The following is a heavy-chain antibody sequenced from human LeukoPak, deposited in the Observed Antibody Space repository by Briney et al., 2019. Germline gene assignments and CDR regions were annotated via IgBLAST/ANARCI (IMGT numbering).Heavy chain of an antibody. Sequence: ASVKVSCKASGYTFTSYYMHWVRQAPGQGLEWMGIINPSGGSTSYAQKFQGRVTMTRDMSTSTDYMELSSLRSEDTAVYYCASFPPRVAVAGTGNNWFDPWGQGTLVTVSS. CDR3: ASFPPRVAVAGTGNNWFDP. D-gene: IGHD6-19*01. J-gene: IGHJ5*02. CDR1: GYTFTSYY. CDR2: INPSGGST. V-gene: IGHV1-46*01.